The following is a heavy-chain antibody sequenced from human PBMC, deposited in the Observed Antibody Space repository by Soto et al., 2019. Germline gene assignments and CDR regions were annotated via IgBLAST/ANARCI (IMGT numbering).Heavy chain of an antibody. Sequence: QVQLVQSGAEVKKPGASVKVSCKASGYTFTNYGISWVRQAPGQGVEWMGWISAYNGNTNYAQKLQGRVTMTTDTSTSTAYMELRSLRSDDTAVYYCASVGDCSSTSCRYYYYYGRDVWGQGTKVTVSS. J-gene: IGHJ6*02. CDR2: ISAYNGNT. D-gene: IGHD2-2*01. V-gene: IGHV1-18*01. CDR1: GYTFTNYG. CDR3: ASVGDCSSTSCRYYYYYGRDV.